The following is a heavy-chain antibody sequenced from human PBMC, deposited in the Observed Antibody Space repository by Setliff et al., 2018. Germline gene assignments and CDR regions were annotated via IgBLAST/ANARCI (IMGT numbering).Heavy chain of an antibody. V-gene: IGHV1-69-2*01. J-gene: IGHJ3*02. CDR1: GYTFTDYY. Sequence: PPVKVSCKASGYTFTDYYMHWVQQAPGKGLEWMGRVDPEDGETIYAEKFQGRVTITADTSTDTAYMELSSLRSEDTAVYYCATVRDAVVAARKTNDAFDIWGQGTMVTVSS. D-gene: IGHD2-15*01. CDR2: VDPEDGET. CDR3: ATVRDAVVAARKTNDAFDI.